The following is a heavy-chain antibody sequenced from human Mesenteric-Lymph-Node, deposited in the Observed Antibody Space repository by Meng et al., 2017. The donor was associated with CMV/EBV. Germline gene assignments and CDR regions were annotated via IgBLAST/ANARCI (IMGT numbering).Heavy chain of an antibody. CDR2: MAYDGSVK. D-gene: IGHD6-19*01. CDR3: ARVVHSSAWYPFDY. V-gene: IGHV3-30*02. CDR1: GFTFRSHG. J-gene: IGHJ4*02. Sequence: GESLKISCAASGFTFRSHGMHWVRQPPGKGPEWVAFMAYDGSVKYYADSVKGRFIISRDNSKNTVYLQMNSLRSDDTAVYYCARVVHSSAWYPFDYWGRGTLVTVSS.